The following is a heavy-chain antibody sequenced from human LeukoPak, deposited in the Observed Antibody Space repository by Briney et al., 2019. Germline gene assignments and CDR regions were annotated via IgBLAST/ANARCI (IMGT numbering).Heavy chain of an antibody. D-gene: IGHD3-22*01. CDR2: IRYDGSNK. CDR3: AREHYYDSSGYYRDFDI. J-gene: IGHJ3*02. Sequence: GGSLRLSCAASGFTFSSYGMHWVRQAPGKGLEWVAFIRYDGSNKYYADSVKGRFTISRDNSKNTLYLQMNSLRAEDTAVYYCAREHYYDSSGYYRDFDIWGQGTMVTVSS. V-gene: IGHV3-30*02. CDR1: GFTFSSYG.